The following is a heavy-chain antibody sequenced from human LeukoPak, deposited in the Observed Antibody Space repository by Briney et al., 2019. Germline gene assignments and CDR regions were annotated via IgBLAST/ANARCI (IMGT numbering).Heavy chain of an antibody. D-gene: IGHD6-13*01. V-gene: IGHV3-13*01. CDR3: VRGPGRSSWYTFDY. CDR1: VVTLSSYE. CDR2: FGISDDI. Sequence: RGSLRLSCALSVVTLSSYEIHWVRQSKGKGVEWVSGFGISDDIYYPGSVKGRFTISRENAKNSLYLQMNSLRAGDTAVYYCVRGPGRSSWYTFDYWGQGTLVTVSS. J-gene: IGHJ4*02.